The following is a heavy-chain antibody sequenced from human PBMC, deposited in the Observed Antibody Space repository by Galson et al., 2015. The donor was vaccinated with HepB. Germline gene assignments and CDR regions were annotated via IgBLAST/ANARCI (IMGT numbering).Heavy chain of an antibody. V-gene: IGHV3-48*04. D-gene: IGHD6-13*01. Sequence: SLRLSCAASGFTFSSYSMNWVRQAPGKGLEWVPYVSSRSDTIYYADSVKGRFTISRDNAKNSLFLQMNSLRVEDTAIYYCARRGISSSWYMDPMYDYWGQGVLVTVSS. CDR1: GFTFSSYS. J-gene: IGHJ4*02. CDR2: VSSRSDTI. CDR3: ARRGISSSWYMDPMYDY.